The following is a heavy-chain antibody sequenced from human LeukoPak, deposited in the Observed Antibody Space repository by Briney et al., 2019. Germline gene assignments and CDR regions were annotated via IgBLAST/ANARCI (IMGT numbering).Heavy chain of an antibody. CDR3: ARVPVGDVDYFDY. V-gene: IGHV4-59*01. D-gene: IGHD3-10*01. J-gene: IGHJ4*02. CDR2: IYYSGST. CDR1: GGSISSYY. Sequence: SETLSLTCTVSGGSISSYYWSWIRQPPGKGLEWIGYIYYSGSTNYSPSLKSRVTISVDTSKNQFSLKLSSVTAADTAVYYCARVPVGDVDYFDYWGQGTLVTVSS.